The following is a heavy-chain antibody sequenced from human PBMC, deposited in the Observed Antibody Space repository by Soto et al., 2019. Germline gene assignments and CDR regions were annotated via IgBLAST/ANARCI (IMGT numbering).Heavy chain of an antibody. CDR3: AKVGRAADYYYYGMDV. Sequence: GGSLRLSCAASGFTFSSYGMHWVRQAPGKGLEWVAVISYDGSNKYYADSVKGRFTISRDNSKNTLYLQMNSLRAEDTAVYYCAKVGRAADYYYYGMDVWGQGTTVTVSS. V-gene: IGHV3-30*18. J-gene: IGHJ6*02. CDR1: GFTFSSYG. CDR2: ISYDGSNK. D-gene: IGHD2-15*01.